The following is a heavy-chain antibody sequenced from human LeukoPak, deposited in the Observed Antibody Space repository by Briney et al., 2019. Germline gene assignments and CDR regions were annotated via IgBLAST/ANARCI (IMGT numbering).Heavy chain of an antibody. D-gene: IGHD6-19*01. CDR1: GFAFRSYA. Sequence: GGSLRLSCAASGFAFRSYALSWVRQAPGKGLEWVSGFTGSGDATDYADSVKGRFTISGDNSKNTLSLQMNNLRAEDTAVYYCAKVYASGWSYFDYWGQGTLVTVSS. CDR3: AKVYASGWSYFDY. V-gene: IGHV3-23*01. CDR2: FTGSGDAT. J-gene: IGHJ4*02.